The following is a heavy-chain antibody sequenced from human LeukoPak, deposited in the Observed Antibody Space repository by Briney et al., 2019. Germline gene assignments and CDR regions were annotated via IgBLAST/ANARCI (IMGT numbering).Heavy chain of an antibody. V-gene: IGHV4-39*01. Sequence: PSETLSLTCTVSGGSISSSNYYWGWIRQPPGKGLEWIGNIYYSGSTYYNPSLKSRVTISVDTSKNQFSLKLSSVTAADTAVYYCARHWRGGGGTPLRPPEYWGQGSLVIVSS. D-gene: IGHD2-15*01. CDR2: IYYSGST. CDR3: ARHWRGGGGTPLRPPEY. J-gene: IGHJ4*02. CDR1: GGSISSSNYY.